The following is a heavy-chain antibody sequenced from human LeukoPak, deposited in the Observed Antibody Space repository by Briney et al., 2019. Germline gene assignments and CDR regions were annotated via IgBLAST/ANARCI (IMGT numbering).Heavy chain of an antibody. Sequence: PSETLSLTCTVSDGSISSSSYYWGWIRQPPGKGLEWIGSIYYSGSTYYNPSLKSRVTISVDTSKNQFSLKLSSVTAADTAVYYCARRHIVATNGGFDYWGQGTLVTVSS. CDR2: IYYSGST. CDR3: ARRHIVATNGGFDY. D-gene: IGHD5-12*01. J-gene: IGHJ4*02. CDR1: DGSISSSSYY. V-gene: IGHV4-39*01.